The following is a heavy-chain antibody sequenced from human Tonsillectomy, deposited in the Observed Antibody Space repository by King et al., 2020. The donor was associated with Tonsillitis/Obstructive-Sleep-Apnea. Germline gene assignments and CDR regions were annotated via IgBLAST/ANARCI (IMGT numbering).Heavy chain of an antibody. CDR1: GASISSYY. CDR2: IYYSGST. J-gene: IGHJ4*02. V-gene: IGHV4-59*01. D-gene: IGHD6-6*01. CDR3: ARVYSSSWEFDY. Sequence: QLQESGPGLVKPPETLSLTCTVSGASISSYYWSWIRQPPGKGLEWIGYIYYSGSTNYNPSLKSRVTMSVDTSKNQFSLKLSSVTAADTAVYYCARVYSSSWEFDYWGQGTLVTVSS.